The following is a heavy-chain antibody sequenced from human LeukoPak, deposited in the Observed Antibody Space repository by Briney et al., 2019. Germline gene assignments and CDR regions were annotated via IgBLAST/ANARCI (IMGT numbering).Heavy chain of an antibody. Sequence: GGSLRLSCAASGFTFSSYSMNWVRQAPGKGLEWVSAISGSGGSTYYADSVRGRFTISRDNSKNTLYLQMNSLRAEDTAVYYCAKGPYSSGWSLDCFDYWGQGTLVTVSS. CDR1: GFTFSSYS. J-gene: IGHJ4*02. CDR2: ISGSGGST. CDR3: AKGPYSSGWSLDCFDY. D-gene: IGHD6-19*01. V-gene: IGHV3-23*01.